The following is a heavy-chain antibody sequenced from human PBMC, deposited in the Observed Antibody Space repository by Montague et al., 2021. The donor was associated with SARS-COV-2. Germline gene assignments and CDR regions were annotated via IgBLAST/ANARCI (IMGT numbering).Heavy chain of an antibody. J-gene: IGHJ3*01. CDR2: IYWDGDQ. V-gene: IGHV2-5*02. CDR1: GFSLNTDGVG. D-gene: IGHD3-3*01. CDR3: ARRYDFYRAEAFDV. Sequence: PALVKPTQTLTLTCVFSGFSLNTDGVGVAWIRRPPGKALEWLALIYWDGDQRYPPSLKTRVTITKDTSRNRVVLTMTNLDPVDTATYYCARRYDFYRAEAFDVWGQGTMLTVSS.